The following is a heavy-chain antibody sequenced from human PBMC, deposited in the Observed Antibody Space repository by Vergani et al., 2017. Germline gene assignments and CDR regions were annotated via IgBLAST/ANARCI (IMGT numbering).Heavy chain of an antibody. Sequence: QVQLQESGPGLVKPSQTLSLTCTVSGGSISSGSYYWSWIRQPAGKGLEWIGRIYTSGSTNYNPSLKRRLTISVDTSKNQFSLKLSSVTAADTAVYYCAGVGGYSDYWGQGTLVTVSS. V-gene: IGHV4-61*02. D-gene: IGHD3-3*01. CDR1: GGSISSGSYY. J-gene: IGHJ4*02. CDR3: AGVGGYSDY. CDR2: IYTSGST.